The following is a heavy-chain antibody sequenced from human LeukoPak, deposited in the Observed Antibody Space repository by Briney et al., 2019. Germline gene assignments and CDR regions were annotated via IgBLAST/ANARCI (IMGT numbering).Heavy chain of an antibody. V-gene: IGHV3-74*01. Sequence: GGSLRLSCAASGFTFSSYWMHWVRQAPGKGLVWASRINSDGSSTNYADSMKGRFTISRDNAKNTVYLQMNSLSAEDTAIYYCTFSSYGDHVGVDAFDIWGQGTMVTVSS. CDR2: INSDGSST. CDR3: TFSSYGDHVGVDAFDI. D-gene: IGHD4-17*01. CDR1: GFTFSSYW. J-gene: IGHJ3*02.